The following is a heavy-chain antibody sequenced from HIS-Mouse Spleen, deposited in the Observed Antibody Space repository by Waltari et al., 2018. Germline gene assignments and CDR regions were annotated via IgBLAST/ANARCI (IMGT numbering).Heavy chain of an antibody. Sequence: EVQLVESGGGLVQPGGSLRLSCAASGFTVSSNYMSWVRQAPGKGLEWVSVIYSGGSTYYADSVKGRFTISRDNSKNTLYLQMNSLRAEDTAVYYCARHHPDFWSGYPFDYWGQGTLVTVSS. J-gene: IGHJ4*02. D-gene: IGHD3-3*01. CDR3: ARHHPDFWSGYPFDY. CDR1: GFTVSSNY. V-gene: IGHV3-66*04. CDR2: IYSGGST.